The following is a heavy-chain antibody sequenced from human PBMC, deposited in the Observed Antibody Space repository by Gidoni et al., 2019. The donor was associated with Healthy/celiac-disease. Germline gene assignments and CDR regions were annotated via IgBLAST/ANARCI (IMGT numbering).Heavy chain of an antibody. CDR1: CGSLISGGYY. V-gene: IGHV4-31*03. D-gene: IGHD6-19*01. Sequence: QVQLQESGPGLVTPSQTLSLTCTFSCGSLISGGYYWSWIRQHPGKGLDWIGYIYYSGSTYYNPSLKSRVTISVDTSKNQFSLKLSSVTAADTAVYYCARSPTGGIAVVKDYDGMDVWGQGTTVTVSS. CDR2: IYYSGST. CDR3: ARSPTGGIAVVKDYDGMDV. J-gene: IGHJ6*02.